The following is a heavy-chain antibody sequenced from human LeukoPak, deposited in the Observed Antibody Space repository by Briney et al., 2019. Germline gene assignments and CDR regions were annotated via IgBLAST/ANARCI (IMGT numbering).Heavy chain of an antibody. J-gene: IGHJ4*02. D-gene: IGHD3-22*01. V-gene: IGHV4-4*02. CDR2: IYHSGST. CDR3: ARGGYYYDSSGYYRSNKYYFDY. CDR1: GGSISSSNW. Sequence: SETLSLTCAVSGGSISSSNWWSWVRQPPGKGLEWIGEIYHSGSTNYNPSLKSRVTISVDTSKNQFSLKLSSVTAADTAVYYCARGGYYYDSSGYYRSNKYYFDYWGQGTLVIVSS.